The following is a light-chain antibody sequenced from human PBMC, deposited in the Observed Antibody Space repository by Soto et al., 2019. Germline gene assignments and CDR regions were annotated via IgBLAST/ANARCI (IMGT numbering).Light chain of an antibody. J-gene: IGKJ4*01. CDR1: QSISSY. Sequence: XVTITXRASQSISSYLNWYQQKPGKASKLLIYAASSLQSGVPSRFSGSGSGTDFTLTISSLQPEDFASYYCQQSYSIPLTFGGGTKVDIK. CDR3: QQSYSIPLT. V-gene: IGKV1-39*01. CDR2: AAS.